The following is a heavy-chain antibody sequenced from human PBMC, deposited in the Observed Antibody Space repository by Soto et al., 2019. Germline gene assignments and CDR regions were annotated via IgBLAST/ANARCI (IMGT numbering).Heavy chain of an antibody. D-gene: IGHD1-26*01. CDR3: VRPGSGSYYDY. Sequence: EVQLLESGGGLVQPGGSLRLSCAASGFTFSSYAMRWVRQAPVKGLEWVSAISGSGDSTYYVDSVKGRFTISRDNSKNPLYLHMNSLRAEDTAVYYCVRPGSGSYYDYWGQGPLVTVSS. CDR1: GFTFSSYA. CDR2: ISGSGDST. J-gene: IGHJ4*02. V-gene: IGHV3-23*01.